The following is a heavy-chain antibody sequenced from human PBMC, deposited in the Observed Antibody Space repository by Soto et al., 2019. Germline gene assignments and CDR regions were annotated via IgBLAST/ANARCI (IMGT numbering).Heavy chain of an antibody. V-gene: IGHV5-51*01. CDR1: GYSFTGYW. CDR2: IYPGDSDT. Sequence: ELLSICCTGSGYSFTGYWIGWVRQMPGKGLEWMGIIYPGDSDTRYSPSFQGQVTISADKSISTAYLQWSSLKASDTAMYYCARSWRGNDAFDIWGQGTMVTV. J-gene: IGHJ3*02. CDR3: ARSWRGNDAFDI.